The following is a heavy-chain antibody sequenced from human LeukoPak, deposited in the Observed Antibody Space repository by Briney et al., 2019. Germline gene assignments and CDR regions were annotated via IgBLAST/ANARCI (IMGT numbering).Heavy chain of an antibody. J-gene: IGHJ4*02. D-gene: IGHD5-18*01. V-gene: IGHV3-23*01. CDR2: ISGSGIST. CDR1: GFTFSSCA. CDR3: ARDRADGYNYGDYFDN. Sequence: GGSLRLSCAASGFTFSSCAMSWVRQAPGKGLDWVSVISGSGISTYYADSVKGRFTISRDNSKNTVYLQMDSLRAEDTAVYYCARDRADGYNYGDYFDNWGQGTLVTVSS.